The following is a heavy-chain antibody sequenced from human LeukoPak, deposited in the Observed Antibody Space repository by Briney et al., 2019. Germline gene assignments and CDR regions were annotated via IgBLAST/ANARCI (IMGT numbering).Heavy chain of an antibody. V-gene: IGHV4-4*07. J-gene: IGHJ6*03. CDR3: ARGRVGRHCSDGSCLRDPYYYYMDV. D-gene: IGHD2-15*01. Sequence: PSETLSLTCTVSGGSISSYYWSWIRQPAGKGLEWIGRIYTSGSTNYNPSLKSRVTMSVDTSKNQFSLKLSSATAADTAVYYCARGRVGRHCSDGSCLRDPYYYYMDVWGKGTTVTVSS. CDR1: GGSISSYY. CDR2: IYTSGST.